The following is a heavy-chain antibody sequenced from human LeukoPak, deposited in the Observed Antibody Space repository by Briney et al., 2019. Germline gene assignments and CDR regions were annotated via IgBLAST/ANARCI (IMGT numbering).Heavy chain of an antibody. CDR2: IYYSGNT. CDR1: GGSISSYY. J-gene: IGHJ4*02. V-gene: IGHV4-59*01. CDR3: ARDIVGVTRAFGY. D-gene: IGHD1-26*01. Sequence: SETLSLTCTVSGGSISSYYWSWIRQPPGKGLEWVGYIYYSGNTNYNPSLKSRVTMSVDTSKNQFSLRLSSVTAADTAVYYCARDIVGVTRAFGYWGQGTLATVSS.